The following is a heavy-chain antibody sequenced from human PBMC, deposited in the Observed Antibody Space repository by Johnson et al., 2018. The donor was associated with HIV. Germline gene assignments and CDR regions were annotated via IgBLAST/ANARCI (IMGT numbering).Heavy chain of an antibody. CDR2: ITYDGTNK. D-gene: IGHD3-10*01. CDR3: AKTRMGGILDAFDL. CDR1: GFTFSNYA. Sequence: MQLVESGGGLVQPGGSLRLSCAASGFTFSNYAIHWVRQAPGKGLEWVAGITYDGTNKYYADSVKGRFTLSRDNSKNTLDLQMNSLTIEDTAVFYCAKTRMGGILDAFDLWGQGTMVIVS. V-gene: IGHV3-30*18. J-gene: IGHJ3*01.